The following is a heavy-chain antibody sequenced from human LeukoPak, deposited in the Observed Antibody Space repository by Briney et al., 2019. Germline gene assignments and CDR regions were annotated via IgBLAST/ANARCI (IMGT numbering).Heavy chain of an antibody. V-gene: IGHV3-30*02. CDR1: GFTFSSYG. J-gene: IGHJ4*02. Sequence: GGSLRLSCAASGFTFSSYGMHWVRQAPGKGLEWVAFIRYDGSNKYYADSVKGRFTISRDNSKNTLYLQMNSLRAEDTAVYYCAKDWRDFDWLPHYFDYWGQGTLVTVSS. D-gene: IGHD3-9*01. CDR2: IRYDGSNK. CDR3: AKDWRDFDWLPHYFDY.